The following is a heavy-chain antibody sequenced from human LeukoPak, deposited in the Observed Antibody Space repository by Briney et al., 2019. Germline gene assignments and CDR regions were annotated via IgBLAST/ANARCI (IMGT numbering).Heavy chain of an antibody. V-gene: IGHV4-39*07. CDR2: IYYSGST. CDR1: GGSISSSSYY. Sequence: SETLSLTCTVSGGSISSSSYYWGWIRQPPGKGLEWIGSIYYSGSTYYNPSLKSRVTISVDTSKNQFSLKLSSVTAADTAVYYCARARNYYDSSGFYYEGDAFDIWGQGTMVTVSS. CDR3: ARARNYYDSSGFYYEGDAFDI. D-gene: IGHD3-22*01. J-gene: IGHJ3*02.